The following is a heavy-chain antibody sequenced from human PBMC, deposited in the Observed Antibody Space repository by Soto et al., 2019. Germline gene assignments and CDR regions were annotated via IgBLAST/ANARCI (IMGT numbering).Heavy chain of an antibody. J-gene: IGHJ3*02. CDR2: IYYSGST. Sequence: QLQLQESGPGLVKPSETLSLTCTVSGGSISSSSYYWGWIRQPPGKGLEWIGSIYYSGSTYYNPSLKSRVTRSVDTSTNLFALKLISVTAADTAVYYCASPYQEQWLPRDAFDIWGQGTMVTVSS. D-gene: IGHD6-19*01. CDR3: ASPYQEQWLPRDAFDI. CDR1: GGSISSSSYY. V-gene: IGHV4-39*01.